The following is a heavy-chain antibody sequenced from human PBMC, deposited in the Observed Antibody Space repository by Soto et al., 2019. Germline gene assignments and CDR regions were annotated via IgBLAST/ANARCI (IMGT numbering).Heavy chain of an antibody. CDR1: GGSFSAYY. CDR2: IIHSEST. Sequence: SETLSLTCAVYGGSFSAYYWSWVRQPPGKGLEWIGEIIHSESTKYNPSLKSRVTISVDTSKNQFSLKLSSVTAADTAVYYCARQRPTDGRWEFANYYGMDVWGQGTPVTV. D-gene: IGHD1-26*01. CDR3: ARQRPTDGRWEFANYYGMDV. V-gene: IGHV4-34*12. J-gene: IGHJ6*02.